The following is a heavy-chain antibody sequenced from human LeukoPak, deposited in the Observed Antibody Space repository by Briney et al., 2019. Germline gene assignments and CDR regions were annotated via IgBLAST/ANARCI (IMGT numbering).Heavy chain of an antibody. CDR1: GYTFTGYY. CDR3: ARDRYGSGRRGMDV. D-gene: IGHD3-10*01. CDR2: INPNSGGT. Sequence: ASVKVSCKASGYTFTGYYMHWVRQAPGQGLEWMGWINPNSGGTNYAQKFQGRVTMTRDTSISTAYMELSRLRSDDTAVYYCARDRYGSGRRGMDVWGQGTTVTVPS. V-gene: IGHV1-2*02. J-gene: IGHJ6*02.